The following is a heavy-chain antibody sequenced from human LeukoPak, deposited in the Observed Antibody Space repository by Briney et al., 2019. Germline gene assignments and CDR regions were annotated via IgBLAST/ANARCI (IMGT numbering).Heavy chain of an antibody. J-gene: IGHJ4*02. CDR2: IYYSGST. CDR3: AKHSRLDKSSLSWADY. D-gene: IGHD2-2*03. V-gene: IGHV4-59*08. CDR1: GGSISNYY. Sequence: SETLSLTCTVSGGSISNYYWSWIRQPPGKGLEWIAYIYYSGSTNYNPSLKSRITISVDTSKNQFSLRLSSVTAADTAVYYWAKHSRLDKSSLSWADYWGQGTLVNVSS.